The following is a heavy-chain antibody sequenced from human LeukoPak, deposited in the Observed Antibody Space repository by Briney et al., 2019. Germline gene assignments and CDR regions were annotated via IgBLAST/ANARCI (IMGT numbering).Heavy chain of an antibody. D-gene: IGHD6-13*01. J-gene: IGHJ4*02. CDR3: ARHGYSSSWDYFDY. CDR1: GGSISSGGYY. V-gene: IGHV4-30-2*01. CDR2: IYHSGST. Sequence: PSETLSPTCTVSGGSISSGGYYWSWIRQPPGKGLEWIGYIYHSGSTYYNPSLKSRVTISVDRSKNQFSLKLSSVTAADTAVYYCARHGYSSSWDYFDYWGQGTLVTVSS.